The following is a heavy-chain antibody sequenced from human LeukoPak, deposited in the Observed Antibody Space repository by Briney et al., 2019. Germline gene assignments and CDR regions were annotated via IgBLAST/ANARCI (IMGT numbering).Heavy chain of an antibody. CDR3: APDLTATGTGSWFDP. D-gene: IGHD6-13*01. CDR1: GFTFSSYA. V-gene: IGHV3-23*01. CDR2: ISGSGGST. Sequence: GGSLSLSCAASGFTFSSYAMSWVRQAPGKGLEWVSAISGSGGSTYYADSVKGRFTISRDNSKNTLYLQMNSLRAEDTAVYYCAPDLTATGTGSWFDPWGQGTLVTVSS. J-gene: IGHJ5*02.